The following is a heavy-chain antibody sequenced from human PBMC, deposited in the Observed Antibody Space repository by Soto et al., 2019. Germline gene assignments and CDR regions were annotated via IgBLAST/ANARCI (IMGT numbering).Heavy chain of an antibody. D-gene: IGHD2-21*02. V-gene: IGHV1-24*01. CDR1: GYTLTELS. CDR3: ATGYCGGDCTNQFDY. J-gene: IGHJ4*02. Sequence: ASVKVSCKVSGYTLTELSMHWVRQAPGKGLEWMGGFDPEDGETIYAQKFQGRVTMTEDTSTDTAYMELSSLRSEDTAVYYCATGYCGGDCTNQFDYWGKGTLVTVSS. CDR2: FDPEDGET.